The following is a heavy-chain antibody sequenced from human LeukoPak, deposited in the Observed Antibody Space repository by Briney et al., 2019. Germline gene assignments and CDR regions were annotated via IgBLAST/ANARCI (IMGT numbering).Heavy chain of an antibody. CDR2: IIPIFGTA. CDR3: ARDRGIAVAGIPAYFDY. D-gene: IGHD6-19*01. CDR1: GGTFSIYA. J-gene: IGHJ4*02. Sequence: ASVKLSCKASGGTFSIYAIGWVRRGPGQGLECMGGIIPIFGTANYAQTFQVRVTITADESRSTAYMEMRGLTSKNTAVYYCARDRGIAVAGIPAYFDYWCQGTLVTVSS. V-gene: IGHV1-69*13.